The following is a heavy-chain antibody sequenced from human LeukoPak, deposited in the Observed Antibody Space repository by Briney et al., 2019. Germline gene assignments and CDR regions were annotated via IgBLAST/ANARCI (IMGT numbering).Heavy chain of an antibody. CDR1: GFTFSSYS. J-gene: IGHJ4*02. D-gene: IGHD3-16*01. CDR2: ISSSSSYI. V-gene: IGHV3-21*01. CDR3: AREGGEVYFDY. Sequence: SGGSLRLSCAASGFTFSSYSMNWVRQAPGEGLEWVSSISSSSSYIYYADSVKGRFTISRDNAKNSLYLQMNSLRAEDTAVYYCAREGGEVYFDYWGQGTLVTVSS.